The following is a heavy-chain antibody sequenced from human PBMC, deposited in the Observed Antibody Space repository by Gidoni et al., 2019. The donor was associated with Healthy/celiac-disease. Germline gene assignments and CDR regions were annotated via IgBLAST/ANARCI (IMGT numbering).Heavy chain of an antibody. CDR3: AKGPMVYDNGDFDY. CDR1: GFTFSRYA. CDR2: ISGSGGST. V-gene: IGHV3-23*01. J-gene: IGHJ4*02. Sequence: EVQLLESAGCLVQPGGSLRLSCAASGFTFSRYAMRWVRQAPGKGLEWVSSISGSGGSTYYADSVKGRFTISRDNSKNTLYLQMNSLRAEDTAVYYCAKGPMVYDNGDFDYWGQGTLVTVSS. D-gene: IGHD2-8*01.